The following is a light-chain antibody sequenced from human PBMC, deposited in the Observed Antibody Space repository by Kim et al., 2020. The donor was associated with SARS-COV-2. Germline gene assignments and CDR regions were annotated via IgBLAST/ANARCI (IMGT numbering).Light chain of an antibody. V-gene: IGKV1-33*01. Sequence: GDRVTITCQANQDIRTTLNWFQQKPGKAPRLLTYDASILETGVPTRFSGSGSGTYFSLTIDSVQPEDFATYYCQQRQTYGQGTKLDI. CDR2: DAS. CDR1: QDIRTT. J-gene: IGKJ2*01. CDR3: QQRQT.